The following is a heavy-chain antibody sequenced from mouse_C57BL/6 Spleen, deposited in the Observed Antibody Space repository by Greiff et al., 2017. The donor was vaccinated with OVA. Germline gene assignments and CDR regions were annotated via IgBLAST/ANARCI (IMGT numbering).Heavy chain of an antibody. D-gene: IGHD2-3*01. J-gene: IGHJ4*01. CDR3: AKNSGYYDYAMDY. Sequence: VQRVESGPGLVQPSQSLSITCTVSGFSLTSYGVHWVRQPPGKGLEWLGVIWSGGSTDYNAAFISRLSISKDNSKSQVFFKMNSLQADDTAIYYCAKNSGYYDYAMDYWGQGTSVTVSS. V-gene: IGHV2-4*01. CDR1: GFSLTSYG. CDR2: IWSGGST.